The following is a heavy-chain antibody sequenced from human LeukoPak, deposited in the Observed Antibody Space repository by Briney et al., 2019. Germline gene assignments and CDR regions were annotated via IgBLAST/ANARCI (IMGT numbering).Heavy chain of an antibody. J-gene: IGHJ3*02. CDR2: IYYSGST. CDR3: ARGLRGHGSGTPPGVFDI. V-gene: IGHV4-59*12. CDR1: GGSISSYY. Sequence: SETLSLTCTVSGGSISSYYWSWIRQPPGKGLEWIGYIYYSGSTNYNPSLKSRVTISVDTSKNQFSLKLSSVTAADTAVYYCARGLRGHGSGTPPGVFDIWGQGTMVTVSS. D-gene: IGHD3-10*01.